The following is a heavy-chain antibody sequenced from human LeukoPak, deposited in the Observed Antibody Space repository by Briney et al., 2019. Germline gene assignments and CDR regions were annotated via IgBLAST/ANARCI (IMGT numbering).Heavy chain of an antibody. CDR2: TRFDGSIK. CDR3: ARWGGTRQYYFDY. CDR1: GLIFSDYG. D-gene: IGHD1-1*01. Sequence: GGSLSLSCAVSGLIFSDYGFHWVRQAPGKGLEWVAVTRFDGSIKQYADSVKGRFTISRDDSKNTLYLQMNFLKSEDTAVYYCARWGGTRQYYFDYWGQGTLVTVSS. J-gene: IGHJ4*02. V-gene: IGHV3-33*01.